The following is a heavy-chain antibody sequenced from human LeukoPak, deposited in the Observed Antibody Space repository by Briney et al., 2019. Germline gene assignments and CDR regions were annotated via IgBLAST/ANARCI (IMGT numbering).Heavy chain of an antibody. CDR2: ISGSGGST. V-gene: IGHV3-23*01. Sequence: GGSLRLSCAASGFTFSSYAMSWVRQAPGKGLEWVSAISGSGGSTYYADSVKGRFTISRDNSKNTLYLQMNSLRAEDTAVYYCAKAQRSHACSSTSCYALDYWGQGTLVTVSS. D-gene: IGHD2-2*01. J-gene: IGHJ4*02. CDR1: GFTFSSYA. CDR3: AKAQRSHACSSTSCYALDY.